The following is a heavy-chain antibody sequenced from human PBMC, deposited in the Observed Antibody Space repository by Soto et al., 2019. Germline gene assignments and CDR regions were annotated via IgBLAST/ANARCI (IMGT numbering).Heavy chain of an antibody. J-gene: IGHJ6*02. CDR3: ARAQRSITIFGVVTPPGLYYYGMDV. V-gene: IGHV4-31*03. Sequence: LSLTCTVSGGSISSGGYYWSWIRQHPGKGLEWIGYIYYSGSTYYNPSLKSRVTISVDTSKNQFSLKLSSVTAADTAVYYCARAQRSITIFGVVTPPGLYYYGMDVWGQGTTVTVSS. D-gene: IGHD3-3*01. CDR1: GGSISSGGYY. CDR2: IYYSGST.